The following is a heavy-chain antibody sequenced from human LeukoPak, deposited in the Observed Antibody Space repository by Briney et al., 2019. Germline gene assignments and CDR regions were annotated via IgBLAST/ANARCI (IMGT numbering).Heavy chain of an antibody. Sequence: ASVKVSCKASGYTFTSYGISWVRQAPGQGLEWMGWISAYNGNTNYAQKLQGRVTMTTDTSTSTAYMELRSLRSDDTAVYYCARFVSPYYYDSSGYPYYFDYWGQGTLVTVSS. CDR2: ISAYNGNT. D-gene: IGHD3-22*01. J-gene: IGHJ4*02. CDR3: ARFVSPYYYDSSGYPYYFDY. V-gene: IGHV1-18*01. CDR1: GYTFTSYG.